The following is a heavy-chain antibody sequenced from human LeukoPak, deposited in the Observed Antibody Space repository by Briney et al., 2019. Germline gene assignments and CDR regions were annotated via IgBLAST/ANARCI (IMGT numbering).Heavy chain of an antibody. V-gene: IGHV3-7*01. CDR1: GFTFSSYW. Sequence: GGSLRLSCAASGFTFSSYWMSWVRQAPGKGLEWVANIKQDGSEKYYVDSVKGRFTISRDNAKNSLYLQMNSLRAEDTAVYYCARALAGYCSGGSCYVFDYWGQGTLVTVSS. CDR2: IKQDGSEK. D-gene: IGHD2-15*01. CDR3: ARALAGYCSGGSCYVFDY. J-gene: IGHJ4*02.